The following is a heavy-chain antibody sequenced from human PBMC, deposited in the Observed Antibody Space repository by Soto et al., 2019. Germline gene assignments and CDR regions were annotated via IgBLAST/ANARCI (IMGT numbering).Heavy chain of an antibody. CDR2: INPSGGST. J-gene: IGHJ4*02. CDR3: ARVGISARPLGLLGFDY. D-gene: IGHD6-6*01. V-gene: IGHV1-46*01. Sequence: QVQLVQSGAEVKKPGASVKLSCKASGYTFTSHYIHWVRQAPGQGLEWMGIINPSGGSTSYAQKCRGRVTMTSDTSTSTVYMELSSLGSEDTAVYYCARVGISARPLGLLGFDYWGQGTLVTVSS. CDR1: GYTFTSHY.